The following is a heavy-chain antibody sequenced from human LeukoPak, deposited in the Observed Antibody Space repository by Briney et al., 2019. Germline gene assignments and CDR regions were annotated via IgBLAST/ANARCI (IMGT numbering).Heavy chain of an antibody. V-gene: IGHV3-73*01. J-gene: IGHJ6*02. CDR3: TRHHYDSSGYYFLYYYGMDV. CDR2: IRSKANSYAT. CDR1: GFTFSGSA. Sequence: GGSLRLSCAASGFTFSGSAMHWVRQASGKGLEWVGRIRSKANSYATAYAASVKGRFTISRDDSKNTAYLQMNSLKTEDTAVYYCTRHHYDSSGYYFLYYYGMDVWGQGTTVTVSS. D-gene: IGHD3-22*01.